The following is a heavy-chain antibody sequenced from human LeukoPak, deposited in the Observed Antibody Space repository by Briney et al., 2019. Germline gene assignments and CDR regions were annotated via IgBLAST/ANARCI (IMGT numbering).Heavy chain of an antibody. CDR1: GGSISSGDYY. CDR2: INHSGST. CDR3: ARGYAVTRPAAYYLN. V-gene: IGHV4-30-4*08. Sequence: SQTLSLTCTVSGGSISSGDYYWSWIRQPPGKGLEWIGEINHSGSTNYNPSLKSRVTISVDTSKNQFSLKLSSVTAADTAVYYCARGYAVTRPAAYYLNWGQGTLVTVSS. J-gene: IGHJ4*02. D-gene: IGHD4-17*01.